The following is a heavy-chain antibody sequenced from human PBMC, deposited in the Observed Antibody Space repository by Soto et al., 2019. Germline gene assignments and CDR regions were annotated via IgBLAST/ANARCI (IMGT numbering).Heavy chain of an antibody. Sequence: SETLSLTCAVYGGSFSGYYWSWIRQPPGKGLEWIGEINHSGSTNYNPSLKSRVTISVDTSKNQFSLKLRSVNAADTAVYYCPRRRGKRVKDAIYYYYGMDVWGQGTTVPVSS. J-gene: IGHJ6*02. CDR3: PRRRGKRVKDAIYYYYGMDV. V-gene: IGHV4-34*01. CDR1: GGSFSGYY. CDR2: INHSGST. D-gene: IGHD2-8*01.